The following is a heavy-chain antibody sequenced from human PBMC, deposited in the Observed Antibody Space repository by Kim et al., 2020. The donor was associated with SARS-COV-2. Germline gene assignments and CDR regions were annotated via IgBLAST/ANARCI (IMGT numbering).Heavy chain of an antibody. D-gene: IGHD2-2*01. CDR1: GFTFTNYV. Sequence: ASVKVSCKASGFTFTNYVIHWVRQAPGQRLEWMGWINAGNGNPKYSQKFQGRVTITRDSSASAAYMELSSLRSEDTAIYYCGRGEIGYCSSTTCSDAFDTWGQGTMVTVSS. CDR2: INAGNGNP. V-gene: IGHV1-3*01. J-gene: IGHJ3*02. CDR3: GRGEIGYCSSTTCSDAFDT.